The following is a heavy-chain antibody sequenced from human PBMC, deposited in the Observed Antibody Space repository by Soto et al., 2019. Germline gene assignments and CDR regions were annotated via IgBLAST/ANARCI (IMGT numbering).Heavy chain of an antibody. CDR1: RYTFNNYY. CDR2: INSSSGSS. Sequence: GASVKVSCRASRYTFNNYYMNWVRQSPGQGLVWMVIINSSSGSSRYAQKFPGRLTMTRDTSTSTVYMERSSLRSEDTAVYYCARTWVVNYYYGMDVWGQGTTVTV. J-gene: IGHJ6*02. V-gene: IGHV1-46*02. CDR3: ARTWVVNYYYGMDV. D-gene: IGHD2-15*01.